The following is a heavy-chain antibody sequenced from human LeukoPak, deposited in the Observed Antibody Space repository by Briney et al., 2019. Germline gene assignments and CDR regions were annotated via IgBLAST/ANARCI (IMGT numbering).Heavy chain of an antibody. J-gene: IGHJ4*02. Sequence: SETLSLTCTVSGGSILNDYWSWIRQPADKGLEWIGRISATGTTNYNPSLEGRVAMSVDMSNNQFSLRLSSVTAADTAVYYCARGRSRDNLLVFDYWGQGTLVTVSS. CDR1: GGSILNDY. V-gene: IGHV4-4*07. CDR3: ARGRSRDNLLVFDY. CDR2: ISATGTT. D-gene: IGHD1-1*01.